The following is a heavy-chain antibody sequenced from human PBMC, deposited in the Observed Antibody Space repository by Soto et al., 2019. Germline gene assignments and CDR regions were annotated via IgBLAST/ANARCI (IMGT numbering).Heavy chain of an antibody. J-gene: IGHJ3*02. D-gene: IGHD3-22*01. CDR2: IYYSGST. Sequence: SETLSLTCTVSGGSISSGGYYWSWIRQQPGKGLEWIGYIYYSGSTYYNPSLKSRVTISVDTSKNQSSLKLSSVTAADTAVYYCARVRGRGSGYYAFDIWGQGTMVTVSS. V-gene: IGHV4-31*03. CDR1: GGSISSGGYY. CDR3: ARVRGRGSGYYAFDI.